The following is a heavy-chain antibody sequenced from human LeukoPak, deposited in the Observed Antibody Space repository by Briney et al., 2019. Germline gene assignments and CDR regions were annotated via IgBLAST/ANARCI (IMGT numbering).Heavy chain of an antibody. J-gene: IGHJ3*02. Sequence: GGSLRLSCAASGFTFDDYAMHWVRQAPGKGLEWVSGISWNSGSIGYADSVKGRFTISRDNAKNSLYLQMNSLRAEDTAVYYCARESGRAFDIWGQGTMVTVSS. V-gene: IGHV3-9*01. CDR3: ARESGRAFDI. CDR2: ISWNSGSI. D-gene: IGHD3-10*01. CDR1: GFTFDDYA.